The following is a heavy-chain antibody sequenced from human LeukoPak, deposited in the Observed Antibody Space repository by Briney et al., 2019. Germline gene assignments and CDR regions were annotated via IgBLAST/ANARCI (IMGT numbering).Heavy chain of an antibody. Sequence: ASVTVSCKASGYTFTSYAMHWVRQAPGQRLEWMGWINAGNGNTKYTQKFQGRVTITRDTSASTAYMELSSLRSEDTAVYYCARASMDDAFDIWGQGTMATVSS. CDR2: INAGNGNT. V-gene: IGHV1-3*01. J-gene: IGHJ3*02. CDR3: ARASMDDAFDI. CDR1: GYTFTSYA.